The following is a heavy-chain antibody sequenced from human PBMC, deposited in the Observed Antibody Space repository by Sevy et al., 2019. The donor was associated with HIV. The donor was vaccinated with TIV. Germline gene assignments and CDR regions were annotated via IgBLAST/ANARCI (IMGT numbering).Heavy chain of an antibody. V-gene: IGHV3-33*01. Sequence: GGSLRLSCAASGFTFSSYGMHWVRQAPGKGLEWVAVIWYDGSNKYYADSVKGRFIISRDNSKNTLYLQMNSLRAEDTAVYYCARLKEDYYYYYGMDVWGQGTTVTVSS. CDR1: GFTFSSYG. CDR3: ARLKEDYYYYYGMDV. J-gene: IGHJ6*02. CDR2: IWYDGSNK.